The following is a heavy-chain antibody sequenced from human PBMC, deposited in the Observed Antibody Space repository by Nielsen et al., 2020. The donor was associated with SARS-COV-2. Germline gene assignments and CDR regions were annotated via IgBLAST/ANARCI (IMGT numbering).Heavy chain of an antibody. CDR1: GFTFSSYA. Sequence: GGSLRLSCAASGFTFSSYAMHWVRQAPGKGLEWVALISYDGSHDYYTDSVKGRFTISRDNSKNTLYLQMKSLKTEDTAAYYCARALLDYYGMDVWGQGTTVTVSS. D-gene: IGHD2-8*02. CDR3: ARALLDYYGMDV. CDR2: ISYDGSHD. V-gene: IGHV3-30*04. J-gene: IGHJ6*02.